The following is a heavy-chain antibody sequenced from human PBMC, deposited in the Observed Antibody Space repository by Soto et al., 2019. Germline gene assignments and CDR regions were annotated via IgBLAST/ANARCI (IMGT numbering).Heavy chain of an antibody. Sequence: ASVKVSCKASGYTFTSYGISWVRQAPGQGLEWMGWISAYNGNTNYAQKLQGRVTMTTDTSTSTAYMELRSLRSDDTAVYYCARDRRFKGTLESGYWGQGTLVTVSS. J-gene: IGHJ4*02. D-gene: IGHD3-3*01. CDR3: ARDRRFKGTLESGY. CDR1: GYTFTSYG. CDR2: ISAYNGNT. V-gene: IGHV1-18*01.